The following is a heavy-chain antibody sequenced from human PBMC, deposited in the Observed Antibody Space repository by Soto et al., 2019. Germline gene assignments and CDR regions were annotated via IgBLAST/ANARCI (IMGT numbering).Heavy chain of an antibody. CDR1: GFSVRNNY. CDR3: ARVVYDSGGTTVDS. V-gene: IGHV3-66*01. CDR2: ISGSIGA. Sequence: EVQLVESGGDLVQPGGSLRLSCAASGFSVRNNYMSWVRRAPGKGLEWVSFISGSIGAYYADSVKGRFTISRDSSKNTLYLQMNSLRVEDTAVYYCARVVYDSGGTTVDSWGQGTLVTVSS. J-gene: IGHJ5*01. D-gene: IGHD3-22*01.